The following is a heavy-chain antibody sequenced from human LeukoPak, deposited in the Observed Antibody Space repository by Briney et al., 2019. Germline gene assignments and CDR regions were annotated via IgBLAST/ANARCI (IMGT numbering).Heavy chain of an antibody. CDR1: GGSISSGGYY. CDR3: ARNGYSSSWYYYYYYMDV. Sequence: SETLSLTCTVSGGSISSGGYYWSWIRQHPGKGLEWIGYIYYSGSTYYNPSLKSRVTISVDTSKNQFSLKLSSVTAADTAAYYCARNGYSSSWYYYYYYMDVWGKGTTVTVSS. CDR2: IYYSGST. J-gene: IGHJ6*03. D-gene: IGHD6-13*01. V-gene: IGHV4-31*03.